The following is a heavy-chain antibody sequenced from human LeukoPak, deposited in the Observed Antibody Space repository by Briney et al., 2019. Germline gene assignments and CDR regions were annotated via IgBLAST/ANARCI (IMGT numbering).Heavy chain of an antibody. J-gene: IGHJ6*02. CDR1: GFTFSNYA. CDR3: ARHGGTYYDFWSGLLGDYYYYGMDV. Sequence: KTGGSLRLSCAASGFTFSNYAMSWVRQPPGKGLEWIGSIYYSGSTYYNPSLKSRVTISVDTSKNQFSLKLSSVTAADTAVYYCARHGGTYYDFWSGLLGDYYYYGMDVWGQGTTVTVSS. CDR2: IYYSGST. D-gene: IGHD3-3*01. V-gene: IGHV4-39*01.